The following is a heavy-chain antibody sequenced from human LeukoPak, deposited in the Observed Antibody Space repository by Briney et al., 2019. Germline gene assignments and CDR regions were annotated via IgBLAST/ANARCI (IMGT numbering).Heavy chain of an antibody. CDR2: INHSGST. CDR3: ARVLDSGNYIP. CDR1: GGSFSGYY. D-gene: IGHD4-11*01. Sequence: SETLSLTCAVYGGSFSGYYWSWIRQPPGKGLEWIGEINHSGSTNYNPSLKSRVTISVDTSKNQFSLKLSSVTAADTAVYYCARVLDSGNYIPWGQGTLVTVS. J-gene: IGHJ5*02. V-gene: IGHV4-34*01.